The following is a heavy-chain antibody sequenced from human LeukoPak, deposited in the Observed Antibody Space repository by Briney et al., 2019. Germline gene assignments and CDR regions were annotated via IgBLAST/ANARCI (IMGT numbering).Heavy chain of an antibody. V-gene: IGHV4-30-2*01. CDR2: IYHSGST. D-gene: IGHD5-12*01. CDR1: GGSISIGGYS. Sequence: PSQTLSLTCAVSGGSISIGGYSWSWIRQPPGKGLEWIGYIYHSGSTYYNPSLKSRVTISVDRSKNQFSLKLSSVTAADTAVYYCARVSRWLGYYFDYWGQGTLVTVSS. CDR3: ARVSRWLGYYFDY. J-gene: IGHJ4*02.